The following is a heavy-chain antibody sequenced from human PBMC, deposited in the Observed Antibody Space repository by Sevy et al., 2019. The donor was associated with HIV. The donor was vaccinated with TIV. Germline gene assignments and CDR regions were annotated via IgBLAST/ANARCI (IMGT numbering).Heavy chain of an antibody. J-gene: IGHJ4*02. D-gene: IGHD1-26*01. CDR2: INSDGESI. Sequence: GGSLRLSCAASGFTFTSDWMHWVRQPPGKGLVWVSHINSDGESIRYADSGKGRFTTSRDNAKNTLYLQMNNLRAEDTAVYYCARGSRGTFGSWGQGTLVTVSS. CDR1: GFTFTSDW. CDR3: ARGSRGTFGS. V-gene: IGHV3-74*01.